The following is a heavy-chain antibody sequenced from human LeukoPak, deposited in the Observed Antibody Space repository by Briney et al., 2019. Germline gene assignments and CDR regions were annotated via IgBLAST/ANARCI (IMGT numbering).Heavy chain of an antibody. V-gene: IGHV1-69*04. CDR3: AKESSPGRYFPYYMDV. J-gene: IGHJ6*03. Sequence: SVKVSCKASGGTFSSYAINWVRQAPGQGLEWMGRIIPILGIANYAQKFQGRVTITADKSTSTAYMELSSLRSEDTAVYYCAKESSPGRYFPYYMDVWGKGTTVTVSS. D-gene: IGHD3-9*01. CDR2: IIPILGIA. CDR1: GGTFSSYA.